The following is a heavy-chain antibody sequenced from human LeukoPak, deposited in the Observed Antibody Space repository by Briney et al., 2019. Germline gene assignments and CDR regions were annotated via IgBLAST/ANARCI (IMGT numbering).Heavy chain of an antibody. CDR2: ISAYNGNT. V-gene: IGHV1-18*01. Sequence: ASVKVSCKASGYTFTSYGISWVRQAPGQGLEWMGWISAYNGNTNYAQKLQGGVTMTTDTSTSTAYMELRSLRSDDAAVYYCARDVASSSWSRPNWFDPWGQGTLVTVSS. CDR1: GYTFTSYG. J-gene: IGHJ5*02. D-gene: IGHD6-13*01. CDR3: ARDVASSSWSRPNWFDP.